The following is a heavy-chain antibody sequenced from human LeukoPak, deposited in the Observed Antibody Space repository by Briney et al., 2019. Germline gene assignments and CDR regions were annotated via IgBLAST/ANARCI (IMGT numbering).Heavy chain of an antibody. CDR2: INPNSGGT. J-gene: IGHJ3*02. V-gene: IGHV1-2*02. D-gene: IGHD2-2*01. CDR3: ARESRYCSSTSCPFRDAFDI. CDR1: GYTFTGYY. Sequence: ASVKVSCKASGYTFTGYYMHWVRQAPGQGLEWMGWINPNSGGTNYAQKFQGGVTMTRDTSISTAYMELNRLRSDDTAVYYCARESRYCSSTSCPFRDAFDIWGQGTMVTVSS.